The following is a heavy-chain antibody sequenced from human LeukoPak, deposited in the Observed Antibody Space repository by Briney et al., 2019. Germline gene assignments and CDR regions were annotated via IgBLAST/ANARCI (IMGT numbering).Heavy chain of an antibody. Sequence: GGSLRLSCAASGFTFSSYGMHWVRQAPGKGLEWVAFIRYDGSNKYYADSVKGRFTISRDNSKNTLYLQMNSLRAEDTAVYYCAKERGTHLYYFDYWGQGTLVTVSS. D-gene: IGHD1-1*01. V-gene: IGHV3-30*02. CDR1: GFTFSSYG. CDR3: AKERGTHLYYFDY. CDR2: IRYDGSNK. J-gene: IGHJ4*02.